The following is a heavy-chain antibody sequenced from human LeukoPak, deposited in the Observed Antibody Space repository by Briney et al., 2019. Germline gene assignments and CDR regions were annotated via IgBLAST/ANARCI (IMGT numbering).Heavy chain of an antibody. D-gene: IGHD3-3*01. CDR1: GYGFTSYW. J-gene: IGHJ5*02. CDR2: IYPGDSDT. Sequence: GESLKISCRGSGYGFTSYWIGWVRQMPGKGLEWMGIIYPGDSDTRYSPSFQGQVTISADKSISTAYLQWSSLKASDTAMYYCARHGQYYDFWSGYYWFDPWGQGTLVTVSS. V-gene: IGHV5-51*01. CDR3: ARHGQYYDFWSGYYWFDP.